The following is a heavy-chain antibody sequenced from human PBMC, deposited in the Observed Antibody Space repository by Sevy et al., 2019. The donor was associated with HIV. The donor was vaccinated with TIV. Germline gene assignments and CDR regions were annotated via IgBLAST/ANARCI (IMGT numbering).Heavy chain of an antibody. CDR2: ISGSGTST. CDR1: EFRFSDFA. Sequence: GGSLRLSCAASEFRFSDFAMHWVRQAPGKGLEWVSGISGSGTSTYYTDSVKGRFTISRDNSKNTVYLQMNNLRAEDTAVYYCGKVSIFGVGGFYDYWGQGTLVTVSS. J-gene: IGHJ4*02. CDR3: GKVSIFGVGGFYDY. D-gene: IGHD3-3*01. V-gene: IGHV3-23*01.